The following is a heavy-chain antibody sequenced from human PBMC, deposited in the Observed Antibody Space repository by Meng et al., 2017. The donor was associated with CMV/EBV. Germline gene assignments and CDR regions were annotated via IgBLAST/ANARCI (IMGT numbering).Heavy chain of an antibody. CDR1: GGTFSSYA. V-gene: IGHV1-69*05. D-gene: IGHD3-22*01. CDR2: IIPIFGTA. Sequence: SVKVSCKASGGTFSSYAISWVRQAPGQGLEWMGGIIPIFGTANYAQKFQGRVTITTNESTSTAYMELSSLRSEDTAVYYRARGVPDYYDSSGYYNFDYWGQGTLVTVSS. J-gene: IGHJ4*02. CDR3: ARGVPDYYDSSGYYNFDY.